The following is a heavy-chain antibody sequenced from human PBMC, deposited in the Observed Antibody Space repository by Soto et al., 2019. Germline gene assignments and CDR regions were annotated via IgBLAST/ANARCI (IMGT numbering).Heavy chain of an antibody. Sequence: PGESLKISCKGSGYSFTSYWIGWVRQMPGKGLEWMGIIYPGDSETRYNPSFQGQVTISADKSISTAYLRWSSLKASDTAMYYCATKSAGALDYYSGMDVWGQGTTVTVSS. J-gene: IGHJ6*02. CDR2: IYPGDSET. V-gene: IGHV5-51*01. CDR3: ATKSAGALDYYSGMDV. D-gene: IGHD6-25*01. CDR1: GYSFTSYW.